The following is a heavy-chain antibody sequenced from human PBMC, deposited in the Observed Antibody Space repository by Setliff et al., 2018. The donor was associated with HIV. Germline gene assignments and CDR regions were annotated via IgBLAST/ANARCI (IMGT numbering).Heavy chain of an antibody. J-gene: IGHJ5*01. CDR3: ARHYLPSSALNWFDS. Sequence: SETLSLTCTVSGGSISSGDYYWTWIRQPPGEGLEWIGCIFNSGQTYYNPSLNSRIAISMDTSENHFSLRLSSVTAADTAVYYCARHYLPSSALNWFDSWGQGTLVTVSS. CDR1: GGSISSGDYY. D-gene: IGHD2-2*01. V-gene: IGHV4-39*01. CDR2: IFNSGQT.